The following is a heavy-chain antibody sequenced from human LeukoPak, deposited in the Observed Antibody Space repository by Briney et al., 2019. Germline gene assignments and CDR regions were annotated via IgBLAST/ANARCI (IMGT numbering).Heavy chain of an antibody. CDR3: AKAPYVDPNAIDY. J-gene: IGHJ4*02. Sequence: PGGSLRLSCAASGFTFSNYAMSWVRQAPGKGLEWVSAISGSGGSTYYADSVKGRFTISRDNSKNTLYLQMNSLRAEDTAVYYCAKAPYVDPNAIDYWGQGTLVTVSS. V-gene: IGHV3-23*01. CDR2: ISGSGGST. D-gene: IGHD5-12*01. CDR1: GFTFSNYA.